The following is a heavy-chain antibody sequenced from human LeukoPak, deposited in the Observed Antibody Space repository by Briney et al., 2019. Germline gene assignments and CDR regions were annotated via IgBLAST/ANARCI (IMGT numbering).Heavy chain of an antibody. CDR2: ISSSGTTI. CDR3: ARAFPFRVIQDAFDI. D-gene: IGHD3-16*01. CDR1: GFTFSSYE. V-gene: IGHV3-48*03. J-gene: IGHJ3*02. Sequence: PGGSLRLSCAASGFTFSSYEMNWVRQAPGKGLEWISYISSSGTTIYYADSVKGRFTISRDNAKNSLYLLMSSLRAEDTAVYYCARAFPFRVIQDAFDIWGQGTMVTVSS.